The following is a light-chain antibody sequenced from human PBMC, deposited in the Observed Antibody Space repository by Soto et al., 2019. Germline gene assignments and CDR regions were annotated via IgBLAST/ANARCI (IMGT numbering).Light chain of an antibody. V-gene: IGLV2-8*01. CDR1: SSDVGGYNY. CDR2: EVS. Sequence: QSALTQPPSASGSPGQSVTISCTGTSSDVGGYNYVSWYQQHPGKVPKLLIYEVSKRPSGVPDRFSGSKSGNTASLTVSGLQADEEADFYCTAYSGSSNKLLSGGGTKVTVL. J-gene: IGLJ2*01. CDR3: TAYSGSSNKLL.